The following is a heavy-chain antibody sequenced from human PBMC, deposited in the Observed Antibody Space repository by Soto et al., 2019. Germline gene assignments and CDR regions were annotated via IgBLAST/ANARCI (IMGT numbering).Heavy chain of an antibody. J-gene: IGHJ6*02. V-gene: IGHV4-39*01. CDR2: IYYSGYT. D-gene: IGHD2-15*01. Sequence: PGKGLEWIGSIYYSGYTYYNPSLKSRVTISVDTSKNQFSLKLSSVTAADTAVYYCARHTGPLFGGYYYDMEVWGQGTTVTVSS. CDR3: ARHTGPLFGGYYYDMEV.